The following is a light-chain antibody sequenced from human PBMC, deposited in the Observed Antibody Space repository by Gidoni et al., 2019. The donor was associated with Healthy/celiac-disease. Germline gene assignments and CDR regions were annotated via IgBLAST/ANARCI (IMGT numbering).Light chain of an antibody. J-gene: IGKJ2*01. CDR3: QQYNSYPYT. Sequence: DIQMTQSPSTLSASVGDRVTITCRASQSISSWLDWYHQKPGKAPKLLIYKASSLESGVPSRFSCSGSGTEFTLTIRSLQPYDFATYYCQQYNSYPYTFXXXTKLEIK. V-gene: IGKV1-5*03. CDR2: KAS. CDR1: QSISSW.